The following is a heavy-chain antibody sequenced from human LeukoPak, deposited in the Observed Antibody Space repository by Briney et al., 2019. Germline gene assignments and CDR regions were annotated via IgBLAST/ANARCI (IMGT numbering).Heavy chain of an antibody. CDR1: GFTFSNSW. D-gene: IGHD3-22*01. CDR2: IKPDGSAQ. Sequence: GGSLRLSCAASGFTFSNSWMSWVRQAPGKGLEWVATIKPDGSAQYYVDSVKGRFSISRDNAKNSLFLQINSLRAEDTAVYYCANGGTYSSGPWGQGTLVTVSS. J-gene: IGHJ5*02. CDR3: ANGGTYSSGP. V-gene: IGHV3-7*01.